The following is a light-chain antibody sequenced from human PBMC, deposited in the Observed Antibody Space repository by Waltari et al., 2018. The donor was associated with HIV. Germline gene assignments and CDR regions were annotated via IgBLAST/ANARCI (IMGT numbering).Light chain of an antibody. CDR2: AAS. CDR3: QQYKGYPLT. Sequence: MTQSPSSLSASVGDRVTITCRASHDISNYLAWFQQRPGEAPKSLIYAASTLQSGVPSKFRGSGSETYFTLTINSLQSEDSATYYCQQYKGYPLTFGQGTRLEIK. J-gene: IGKJ5*01. CDR1: HDISNY. V-gene: IGKV1-16*02.